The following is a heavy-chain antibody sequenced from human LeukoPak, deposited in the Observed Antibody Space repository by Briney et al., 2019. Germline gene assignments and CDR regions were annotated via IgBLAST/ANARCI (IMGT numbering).Heavy chain of an antibody. CDR2: ISGSGGST. J-gene: IGHJ5*02. D-gene: IGHD6-13*01. V-gene: IGHV3-23*01. CDR1: GFTFSSYG. CDR3: AREKQQLSPFDP. Sequence: PGGSLRLSCAASGFTFSSYGMSWVRQAPGKGLEWVSGISGSGGSTYYADSVKGRFTISRDNSKNSLYLQMNSLRAEDTAVYYCAREKQQLSPFDPWGQGTLVTVSS.